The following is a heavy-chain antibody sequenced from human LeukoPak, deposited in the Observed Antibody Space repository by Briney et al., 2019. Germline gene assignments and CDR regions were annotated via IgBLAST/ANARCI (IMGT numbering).Heavy chain of an antibody. CDR3: ARGAYYDFWSGYYGYNWFDP. D-gene: IGHD3-3*01. J-gene: IGHJ5*02. V-gene: IGHV4-38-2*01. CDR1: DDSITMYY. CDR2: IYYSGST. Sequence: SETLSLTCAVSDDSITMYYWTWIRQPPGKGLEWIGSIYYSGSTYYNPSLKSRVTISVDTSKNQFSLKLSSVTAADTAVYYCARGAYYDFWSGYYGYNWFDPWGQGTLVTVSS.